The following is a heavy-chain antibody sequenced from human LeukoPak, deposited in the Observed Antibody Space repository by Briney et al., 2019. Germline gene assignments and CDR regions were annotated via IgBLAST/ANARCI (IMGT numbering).Heavy chain of an antibody. V-gene: IGHV3-23*01. CDR1: GFTFSSYA. J-gene: IGHJ4*02. Sequence: SGGSLRLSCAASGFTFSSYAMSWVRPAPGKGLEWVSAISGSGGSTYYADSVKGRFTISRDNSKNTLYLQMNSLRAEDTAVYYCAKDSYGGNPGYFDYWGQGTLVTVSS. D-gene: IGHD4-23*01. CDR2: ISGSGGST. CDR3: AKDSYGGNPGYFDY.